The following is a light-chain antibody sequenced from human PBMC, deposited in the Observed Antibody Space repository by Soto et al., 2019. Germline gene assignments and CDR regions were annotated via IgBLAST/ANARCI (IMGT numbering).Light chain of an antibody. Sequence: IVMTQPRATLSVSPGERATLSCSASQSVSILLAWYQQKPGQAPRLLIHGASSRATGIPDRFSGSGSGTDFTLTISRLEPEDFAVYCCQQNGNSRTFGQGPEGEIK. V-gene: IGKV3-20*01. CDR1: QSVSIL. CDR3: QQNGNSRT. CDR2: GAS. J-gene: IGKJ1*01.